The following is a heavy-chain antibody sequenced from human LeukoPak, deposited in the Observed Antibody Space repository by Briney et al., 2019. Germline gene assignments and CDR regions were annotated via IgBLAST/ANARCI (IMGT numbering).Heavy chain of an antibody. Sequence: GGSLRLSCAASGFTFSSYAMSWVRRAPGKGLEWVSAIRGSGGSTYYADSVEGRFTTSRDNSKNTLYLQMNRLRAEDTAVYYCATQLLGYCTSGVCHLDYWGQGTLVTVSS. J-gene: IGHJ4*02. V-gene: IGHV3-23*01. CDR2: IRGSGGST. CDR1: GFTFSSYA. D-gene: IGHD2-8*01. CDR3: ATQLLGYCTSGVCHLDY.